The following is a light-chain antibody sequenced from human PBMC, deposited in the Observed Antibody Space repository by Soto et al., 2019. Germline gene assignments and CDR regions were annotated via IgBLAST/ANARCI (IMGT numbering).Light chain of an antibody. CDR3: QQYNSYSPFT. CDR2: DAP. Sequence: DTQMTQSPSTLSASVGDRVSITCRASHNINTRLAWYQQKPGKAPKLLIYDAPSLKSGVPSRFSGSGSGTEFTLTISSLQPGDFATYYCQQYNSYSPFTFGPGTKVDIE. J-gene: IGKJ3*01. V-gene: IGKV1-5*01. CDR1: HNINTR.